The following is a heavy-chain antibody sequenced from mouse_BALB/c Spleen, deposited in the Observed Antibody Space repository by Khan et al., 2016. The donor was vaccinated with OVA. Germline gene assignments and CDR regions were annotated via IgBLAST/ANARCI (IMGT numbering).Heavy chain of an antibody. D-gene: IGHD2-10*01. J-gene: IGHJ4*01. CDR2: IWSDGST. CDR1: GFSLTNYG. CDR3: ARQPYYHYNIMDY. V-gene: IGHV2-6-1*01. Sequence: VQLQQSGPGLVAPSQSLSITCTISGFSLTNYGVHWVRQPPGKGLEWLVVIWSDGSTTYNSALKSRLTISKDNSESQVFLKMNSLKTDDTAMYFCARQPYYHYNIMDYWGQGTSVTVSS.